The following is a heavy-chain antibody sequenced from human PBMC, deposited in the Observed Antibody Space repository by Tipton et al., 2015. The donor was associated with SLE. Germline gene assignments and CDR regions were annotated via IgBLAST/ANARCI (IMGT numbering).Heavy chain of an antibody. V-gene: IGHV4-34*01. D-gene: IGHD3-22*01. CDR2: INHSGST. CDR1: GFTFDDYG. J-gene: IGHJ4*02. Sequence: GSLRLSCAASGFTFDDYGMSWIRQPPGKGLEWIGEINHSGSTNYNPSLKSRVTISVDTSKNQFSLKLSSVTAADTAVYYCARVNSSGMGYWGQGTLVTVSS. CDR3: ARVNSSGMGY.